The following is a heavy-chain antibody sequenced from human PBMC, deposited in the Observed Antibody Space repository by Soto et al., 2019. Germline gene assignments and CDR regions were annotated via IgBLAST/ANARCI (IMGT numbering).Heavy chain of an antibody. Sequence: SDPRSLTRSVSGGSNRGGSNYWSWIREPPGKGLEWIGDIYYTGSTYYNATLRRRLMIPIDTYNIHFSLKVGSGTAADTAGYYCASSSLYGKGVWGPGTTVNVSS. CDR3: ASSSLYGKGV. J-gene: IGHJ6*02. V-gene: IGHV4-30-4*02. CDR1: GGSNRGGSNY. CDR2: IYYTGST.